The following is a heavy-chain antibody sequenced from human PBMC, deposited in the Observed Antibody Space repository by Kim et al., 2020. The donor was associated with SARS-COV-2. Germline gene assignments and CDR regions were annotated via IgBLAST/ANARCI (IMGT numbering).Heavy chain of an antibody. Sequence: GGSLRLSCAASGFNFNNFGMHCVRQAPGKGLEWVSVIYSDGMTSYSASVKGRFTTFTDDTKNKTLYQMNSLRTDDTTADYCGRKARGGGYSYCIYYG. CDR2: IYSDGMT. CDR3: GRKARGGGYSYCIYYG. CDR1: GFNFNNFG. J-gene: IGHJ6*01. V-gene: IGHV3-NL1*01. D-gene: IGHD5-18*01.